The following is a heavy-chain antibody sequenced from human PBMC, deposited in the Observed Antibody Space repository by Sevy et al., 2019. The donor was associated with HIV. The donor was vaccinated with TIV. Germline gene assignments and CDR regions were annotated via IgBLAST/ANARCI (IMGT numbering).Heavy chain of an antibody. CDR3: ARDSIAVAGGTN. CDR2: IYYSGST. CDR1: GGSISSGGYY. Sequence: SETLSLTCTVSGGSISSGGYYWSWIRQHPGKGLEWIGYIYYSGSTYYNPSLKSRVTISVDTSKNQFSLKLSSVTAADTAVYYCARDSIAVAGGTNWDQGTLVTVSS. V-gene: IGHV4-31*03. J-gene: IGHJ4*02. D-gene: IGHD6-19*01.